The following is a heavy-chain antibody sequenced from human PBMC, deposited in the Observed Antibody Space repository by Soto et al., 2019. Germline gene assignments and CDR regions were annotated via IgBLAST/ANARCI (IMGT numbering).Heavy chain of an antibody. D-gene: IGHD6-6*01. CDR1: DRSISSSSYC. CDR3: ARDGAARLYYYYGVDV. V-gene: IGHV4-39*02. J-gene: IGHJ6*02. CDR2: IYDSGST. Sequence: ETLSLTWTVADRSISSSSYCWGWIRQPPGKGLKWIGSIYDSGSTYYHQSLKSRVTISVDTSKNQFSLKLSSVTAADTAVYYCARDGAARLYYYYGVDVWGQGTTVTVSS.